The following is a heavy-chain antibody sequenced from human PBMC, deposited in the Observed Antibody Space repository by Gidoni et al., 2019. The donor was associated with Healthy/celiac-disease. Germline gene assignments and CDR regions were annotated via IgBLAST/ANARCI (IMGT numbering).Heavy chain of an antibody. D-gene: IGHD3-3*01. V-gene: IGHV4-61*01. J-gene: IGHJ4*02. CDR3: ARVTIFGVVILGFDY. Sequence: QVQLQESGPGLVKPSETLSLTCTVSGGSVSSASYYWSWIRQPPGKGLEWIGYIYYSGSTNYNPSLKSRVTISVDTSKNQFSLKLSSVTAADTAVYYCARVTIFGVVILGFDYWGQGTLVTVSS. CDR1: GGSVSSASYY. CDR2: IYYSGST.